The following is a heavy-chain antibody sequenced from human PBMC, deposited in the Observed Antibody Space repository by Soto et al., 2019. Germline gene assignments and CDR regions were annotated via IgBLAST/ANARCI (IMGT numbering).Heavy chain of an antibody. CDR1: GFTIENSV. Sequence: EVQLVESGGGLVQPGGSLRLSCVASGFTIENSVMHWVRQTPGKGLMWVSRITGAGDGTLYADSVQGRFTISRDNAKNTVYLHMTGLRVEETAVYYCARAKTWRQLSLNVFDLWGQGTTVTVSS. D-gene: IGHD5-18*01. J-gene: IGHJ3*01. CDR3: ARAKTWRQLSLNVFDL. CDR2: ITGAGDGT. V-gene: IGHV3-74*01.